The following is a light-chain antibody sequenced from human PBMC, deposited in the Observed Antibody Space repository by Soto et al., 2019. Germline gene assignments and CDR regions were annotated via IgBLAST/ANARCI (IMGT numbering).Light chain of an antibody. CDR3: AAWDGSLNGYV. V-gene: IGLV4-69*01. Sequence: QSVLTQSPSASASLGASVKLTCTLSSAHSNYAIAWHQQRPEKGPQYLMKLNSDGSHSKGDGIPDRFSGSSSGAERSLTISSLQSEDEADYCCAAWDGSLNGYVFGTGTKLTVL. CDR2: LNSDGSH. CDR1: SAHSNYA. J-gene: IGLJ1*01.